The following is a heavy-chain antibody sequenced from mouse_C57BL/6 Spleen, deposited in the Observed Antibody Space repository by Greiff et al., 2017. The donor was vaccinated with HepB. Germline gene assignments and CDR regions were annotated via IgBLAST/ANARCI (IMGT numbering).Heavy chain of an antibody. CDR1: GFTFSDYG. V-gene: IGHV5-17*01. CDR3: ANGYWYFDV. Sequence: EVKLMESGGGLVKPGGSLKLSCAASGFTFSDYGMHWVRQAPEKGLEWVAYISSGSSTIYYADTVKGRYTISRDNAKNTLFLQMTSLMSEDTAMYYCANGYWYFDVWGTGTTVTVSS. CDR2: ISSGSSTI. J-gene: IGHJ1*03.